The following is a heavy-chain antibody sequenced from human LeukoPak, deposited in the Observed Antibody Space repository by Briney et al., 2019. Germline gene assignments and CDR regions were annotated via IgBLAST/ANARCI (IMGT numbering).Heavy chain of an antibody. D-gene: IGHD5-18*01. V-gene: IGHV3-33*01. J-gene: IGHJ4*02. CDR1: GFSFSNYA. Sequence: GGSLRLSCAASGFSFSNYAMHWVRQTPGKGLEWVAIIWFDGSNKYYADSVKGRFTISRDNSKSTLFLQMNSLRTEDTAVYYCARDGMDTAAGYYLEYWGQGALVTVSS. CDR2: IWFDGSNK. CDR3: ARDGMDTAAGYYLEY.